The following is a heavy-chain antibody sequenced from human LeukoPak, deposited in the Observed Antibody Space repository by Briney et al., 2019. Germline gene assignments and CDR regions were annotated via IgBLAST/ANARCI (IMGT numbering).Heavy chain of an antibody. V-gene: IGHV3-23*01. CDR3: AKDREGTIADYFDY. CDR2: ISGSGDNT. D-gene: IGHD1-7*01. J-gene: IGHJ4*02. Sequence: PRGSLRLSCAASGFTFSSYAMSWVRQAPGKGLEWVSAISGSGDNTYYADSVKGRFTISRDNSKNTLYLQMNSLRGEDTAVYYCAKDREGTIADYFDYWGQGTLVTVSS. CDR1: GFTFSSYA.